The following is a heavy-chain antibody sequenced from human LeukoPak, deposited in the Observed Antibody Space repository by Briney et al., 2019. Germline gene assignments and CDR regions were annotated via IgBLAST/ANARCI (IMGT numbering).Heavy chain of an antibody. V-gene: IGHV1-69*04. CDR1: GGTFSSYA. Sequence: ASVKVSCKASGGTFSSYAISWVRQAPGQGLGWMGRIIPILGIANYAQKFQGRVTITADKSTSTAYMELSSLRSEDTAVYYCARDGSPWGDGYPVDYWGQGALVTVSS. D-gene: IGHD5-24*01. CDR3: ARDGSPWGDGYPVDY. J-gene: IGHJ4*02. CDR2: IIPILGIA.